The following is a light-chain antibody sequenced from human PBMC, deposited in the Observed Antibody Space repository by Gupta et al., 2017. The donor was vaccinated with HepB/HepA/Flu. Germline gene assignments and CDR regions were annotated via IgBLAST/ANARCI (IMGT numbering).Light chain of an antibody. CDR2: LGS. J-gene: IGKJ5*01. CDR3: RRALETAIT. Sequence: DIVMTQSPRSLPVTPGEPASISCRSSQSRRHSNGYNYLDWYLQNPGQSPQLMIYLGSKRASGVPDRFSGSASGTDFRLKISIGDADDVGVYCCRRALETAITFGQGTRLEMK. V-gene: IGKV2-28*01. CDR1: QSRRHSNGYNY.